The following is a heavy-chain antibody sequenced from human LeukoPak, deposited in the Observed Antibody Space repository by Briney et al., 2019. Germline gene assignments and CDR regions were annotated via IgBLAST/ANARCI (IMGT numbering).Heavy chain of an antibody. J-gene: IGHJ3*02. Sequence: GGSLRLSCAGSGFTVSSNYMSWVRQAPGKGLDGVSGTYSNGRTYYADSVKGRFTISRDISKNTLDLQMNSLRAEDPAVYYCARDQGHSGYERGDFDIWGQGPMVTVSS. D-gene: IGHD5-12*01. CDR1: GFTVSSNY. V-gene: IGHV3-53*01. CDR2: TYSNGRT. CDR3: ARDQGHSGYERGDFDI.